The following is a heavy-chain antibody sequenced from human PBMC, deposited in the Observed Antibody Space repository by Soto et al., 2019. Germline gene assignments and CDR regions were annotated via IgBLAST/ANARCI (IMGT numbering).Heavy chain of an antibody. Sequence: QVQLVQSGAEVKKPGSSVKVSCKASGGTFSSYTISWVRQAPGQGLEWMGRIIPILGIANYAQKFQGRVTIPADKSTNTAYMELSSLRSEDTAVYYCECTGNIHHYYYMDVWGKGTTVTVSS. CDR1: GGTFSSYT. J-gene: IGHJ6*03. D-gene: IGHD1-1*01. V-gene: IGHV1-69*02. CDR3: ECTGNIHHYYYMDV. CDR2: IIPILGIA.